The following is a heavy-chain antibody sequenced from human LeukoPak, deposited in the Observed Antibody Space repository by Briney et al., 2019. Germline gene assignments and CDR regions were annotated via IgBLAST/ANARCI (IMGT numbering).Heavy chain of an antibody. D-gene: IGHD2-2*01. V-gene: IGHV3-23*01. CDR2: ISGSGGST. J-gene: IGHJ4*02. CDR3: AKEYQAMADY. CDR1: GFTFSSYA. Sequence: GGSLRLSCAASGFTFSSYAVSWVRQAPEKGQEWVSAISGSGGSTYYADSVKGRFTISRDNSKNTLYLQMNSVRAEDTAVYYCAKEYQAMADYWGQGTLVTVSS.